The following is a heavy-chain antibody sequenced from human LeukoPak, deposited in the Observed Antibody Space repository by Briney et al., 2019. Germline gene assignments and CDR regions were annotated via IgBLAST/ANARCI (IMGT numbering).Heavy chain of an antibody. Sequence: SETLSLTCAVYGGSFSGYFWSWIRQPPGKGLEWIGYIYYTGTTNYNPSLKSRVTISVDTSKNQFSLKVSSVTAADTGVYYCASKSTDHGELRFDYWGQGTLVTVSS. V-gene: IGHV4-59*01. CDR3: ASKSTDHGELRFDY. CDR1: GGSFSGYF. D-gene: IGHD4-17*01. CDR2: IYYTGTT. J-gene: IGHJ4*02.